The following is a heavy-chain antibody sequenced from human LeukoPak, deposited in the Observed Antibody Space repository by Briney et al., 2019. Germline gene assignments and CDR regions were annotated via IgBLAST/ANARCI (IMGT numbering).Heavy chain of an antibody. Sequence: GASVKVSCKASGGTFSSHAISWVRQAPGQGLEWMGGIIPIFGTANYAQKFQGRVTITADESTSTAYMELSSLRSEDTAVYYCARGWAYCGGDCYSLPYYYYMDVWGKGTTVTVSS. CDR1: GGTFSSHA. J-gene: IGHJ6*03. D-gene: IGHD2-21*01. V-gene: IGHV1-69*01. CDR2: IIPIFGTA. CDR3: ARGWAYCGGDCYSLPYYYYMDV.